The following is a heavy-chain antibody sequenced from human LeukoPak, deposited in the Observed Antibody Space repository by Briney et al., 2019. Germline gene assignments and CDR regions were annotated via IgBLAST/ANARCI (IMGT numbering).Heavy chain of an antibody. J-gene: IGHJ4*02. Sequence: PSETLSLTCAVYGGSFSGYYWSWIRQPPGKGLEWIGEINHSGSTNYNPSLKSRVTISVDTSKNQFPLKLSSVTAADTAVYYCAKSITMVRGVHDYWGQGTLVTVSS. V-gene: IGHV4-34*01. CDR2: INHSGST. D-gene: IGHD3-10*01. CDR3: AKSITMVRGVHDY. CDR1: GGSFSGYY.